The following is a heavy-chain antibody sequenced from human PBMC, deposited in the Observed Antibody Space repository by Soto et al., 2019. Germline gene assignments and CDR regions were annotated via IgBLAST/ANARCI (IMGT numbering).Heavy chain of an antibody. CDR1: GGTFSSYA. D-gene: IGHD3-16*01. CDR3: ARDSYINASPDHQNNWFDP. J-gene: IGHJ5*02. V-gene: IGHV1-69*13. Sequence: GASVKVSCKASGGTFSSYAISWVRQAPGQGLEWMGGIIPIFGTANYAQKFQGRVTITADESTSTAYMELSSLRSEDTAVYYCARDSYINASPDHQNNWFDPWGQGTLVTVSS. CDR2: IIPIFGTA.